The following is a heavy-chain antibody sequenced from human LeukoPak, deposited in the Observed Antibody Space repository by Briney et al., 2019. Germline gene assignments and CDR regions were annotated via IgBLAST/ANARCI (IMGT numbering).Heavy chain of an antibody. Sequence: PSETLSLTCTVSGGSISSGDYYWSWIRQPPGKGLEWIGYIYYNGSTYYNPSPKSRVTISVDTSKNQFSLKLSSVTAADTAVYYCARTSLGGAWFDPWGQGTLVTVSS. CDR3: ARTSLGGAWFDP. V-gene: IGHV4-30-4*08. D-gene: IGHD3-10*01. CDR2: IYYNGST. J-gene: IGHJ5*02. CDR1: GGSISSGDYY.